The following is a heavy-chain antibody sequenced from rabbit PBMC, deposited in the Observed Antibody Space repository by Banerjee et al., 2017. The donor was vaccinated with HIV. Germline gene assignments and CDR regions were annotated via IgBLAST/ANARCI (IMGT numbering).Heavy chain of an antibody. CDR2: IYAGSSGNT. D-gene: IGHD8-1*01. CDR3: ARSGGGSDYDALDWLDL. J-gene: IGHJ5*01. CDR1: GFSFSSYYY. Sequence: QSLEESGGDLVKPGASLTLTCTASGFSFSSYYYMCWVRQAPGKGLEWIACIYAGSSGNTYYASWAKGRFTISKASSTTVTLQMTSLTVADTATYFCARSGGGSDYDALDWLDLWGPGTLVTVS. V-gene: IGHV1S40*01.